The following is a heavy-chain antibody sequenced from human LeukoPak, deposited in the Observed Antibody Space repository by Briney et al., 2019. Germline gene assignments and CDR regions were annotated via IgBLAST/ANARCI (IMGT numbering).Heavy chain of an antibody. V-gene: IGHV4-59*01. J-gene: IGHJ4*02. Sequence: SGTLSLTCTVSGGSIRNYYWSWIRQPPGKGLEWIGYIYYTGSTNSNPSLKSRVTISVDTSKNQFSLRVSSVTAADTAVYFCARALTPGYCSGGTCSYFDSWGQGILVTVSS. CDR1: GGSIRNYY. D-gene: IGHD2-15*01. CDR3: ARALTPGYCSGGTCSYFDS. CDR2: IYYTGST.